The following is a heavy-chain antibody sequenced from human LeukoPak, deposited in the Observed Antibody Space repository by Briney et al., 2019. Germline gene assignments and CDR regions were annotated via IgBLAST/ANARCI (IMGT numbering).Heavy chain of an antibody. Sequence: SETLSLTCAVYGGSFSGYYWSWLRQPPGKGLEWIGEINHSGSTNYNPSLKSRVTISVDTSKNQFSLTLSSVPTADTAVYYCAATSYYDILSGYSGHFDYWGQGTLVTVSS. CDR3: AATSYYDILSGYSGHFDY. CDR2: INHSGST. D-gene: IGHD3-9*01. J-gene: IGHJ4*02. CDR1: GGSFSGYY. V-gene: IGHV4-34*01.